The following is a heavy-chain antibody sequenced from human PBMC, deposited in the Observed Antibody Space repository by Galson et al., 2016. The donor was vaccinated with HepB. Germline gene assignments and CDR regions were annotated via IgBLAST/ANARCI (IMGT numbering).Heavy chain of an antibody. Sequence: SVKVSCKASGYTFTGYYIHWVRQVPGQGLEWMGWINPHSGGTNYAQKFQGRVTMTRDTSISTAYMELSSLRSDDTAVYYCASAACTYTTSFSPDFPWGQGTLVTVSS. J-gene: IGHJ5*02. V-gene: IGHV1-2*02. CDR1: GYTFTGYY. CDR2: INPHSGGT. CDR3: ASAACTYTTSFSPDFP. D-gene: IGHD3-16*01.